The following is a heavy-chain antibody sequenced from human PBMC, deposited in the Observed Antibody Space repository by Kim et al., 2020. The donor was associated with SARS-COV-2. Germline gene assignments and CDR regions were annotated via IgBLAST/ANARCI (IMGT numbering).Heavy chain of an antibody. CDR1: GFTVSSNY. J-gene: IGHJ4*02. Sequence: GGSLRLSCAASGFTVSSNYMSWVRQAPGKGLEWVSVIYSGGSTYYADSVKGRFTISRDNSKNTLYLQMNSLRAEDTAVYYCARDGFGGSGPAGLDYWGQGTLVTVSS. V-gene: IGHV3-66*01. CDR2: IYSGGST. CDR3: ARDGFGGSGPAGLDY. D-gene: IGHD3-10*01.